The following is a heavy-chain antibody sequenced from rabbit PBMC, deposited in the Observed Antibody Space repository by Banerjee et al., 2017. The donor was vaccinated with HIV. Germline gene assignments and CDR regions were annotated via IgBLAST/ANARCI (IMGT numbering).Heavy chain of an antibody. Sequence: QLKETGGGLVQPGGSLKLSCKASGFDLNNYYMSWVRQAPGKGLEWIGIVYGGKHTTDYASWVNGRFTISSDNAQNTVDLQMNSLTAADTATYFCARTIYASSSGYPNYFNFWGPGTLVTVS. V-gene: IGHV1S7*01. CDR3: ARTIYASSSGYPNYFNF. CDR1: GFDLNNYY. CDR2: VYGGKHTT. J-gene: IGHJ4*01. D-gene: IGHD1-1*01.